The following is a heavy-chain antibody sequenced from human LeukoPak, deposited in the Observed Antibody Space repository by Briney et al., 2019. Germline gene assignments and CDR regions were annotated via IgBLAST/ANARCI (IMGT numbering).Heavy chain of an antibody. J-gene: IGHJ6*03. CDR2: IYTSGST. D-gene: IGHD3-9*01. V-gene: IGHV4-61*02. CDR3: ARDLFDWGYYYMDV. Sequence: SETLSLTCTVSGVSISSSNSYWGWIRQPAGKGLEWIGRIYTSGSTNYNPSLKSRVTISVDTSKNQFSLKLSSVTAADTAVYYCARDLFDWGYYYMDVWGKGTTVTISS. CDR1: GVSISSSNSY.